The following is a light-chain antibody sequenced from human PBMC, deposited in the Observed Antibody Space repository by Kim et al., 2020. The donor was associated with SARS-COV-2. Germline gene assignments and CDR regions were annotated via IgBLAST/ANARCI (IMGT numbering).Light chain of an antibody. CDR3: QSGT. CDR2: DAS. Sequence: EIVLTQSPATLSLSPGERATLSCRASQSVSSYLAWYQQKPGQAPRLLIYDASNRATGIPARFSGSGSGTDFTLTISSLEPEDFAVYYCQSGTFGQGTKLEI. V-gene: IGKV3-11*01. CDR1: QSVSSY. J-gene: IGKJ2*02.